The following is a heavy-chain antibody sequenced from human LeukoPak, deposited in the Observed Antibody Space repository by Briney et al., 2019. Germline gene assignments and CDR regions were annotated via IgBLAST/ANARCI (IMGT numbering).Heavy chain of an antibody. J-gene: IGHJ6*02. D-gene: IGHD4-17*01. Sequence: SETLSLTCTVSGGSISNGDHYWSWIRQHPGKGLEWIGYIYYSGSTYYNPSLKSRVTISVDTSKNQFSLKLSSVTAADTAVYYCARVHGDYYYYGMDVWGQGTTVTVSS. CDR2: IYYSGST. CDR3: ARVHGDYYYYGMDV. V-gene: IGHV4-30-4*08. CDR1: GGSISNGDHY.